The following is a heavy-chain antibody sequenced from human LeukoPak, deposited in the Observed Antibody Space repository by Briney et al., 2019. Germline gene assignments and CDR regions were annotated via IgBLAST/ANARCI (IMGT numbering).Heavy chain of an antibody. J-gene: IGHJ4*02. Sequence: GGSLRLSCAASGFTFSSYAMSWVRQAPGKGLEWVSGISSSGGSTYYADSVKGRFTISRDNSKNTLYLQMNSLRAEDTAVYYCAKTLLGYCSGGSCPLFDYWGQGTLVTVSS. CDR1: GFTFSSYA. V-gene: IGHV3-23*01. CDR2: ISSSGGST. CDR3: AKTLLGYCSGGSCPLFDY. D-gene: IGHD2-15*01.